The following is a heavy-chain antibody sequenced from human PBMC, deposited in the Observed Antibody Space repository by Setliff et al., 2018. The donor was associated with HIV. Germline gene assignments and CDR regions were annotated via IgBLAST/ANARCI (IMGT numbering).Heavy chain of an antibody. J-gene: IGHJ4*02. CDR3: ARTREMVRGVITPAFDY. D-gene: IGHD3-10*01. CDR1: AGTFSSYT. CDR2: IIPIFGTA. V-gene: IGHV1-69*05. Sequence: SVKVSCKASAGTFSSYTINWVRQAPGQGLEWMGGIIPIFGTANYAQKFQGRVTITTDESTSTAYMEMSSLKSEDTALYYCARTREMVRGVITPAFDYWGLGTLVTVSS.